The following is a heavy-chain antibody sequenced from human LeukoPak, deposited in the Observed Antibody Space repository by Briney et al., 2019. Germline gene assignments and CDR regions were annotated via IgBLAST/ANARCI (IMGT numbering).Heavy chain of an antibody. D-gene: IGHD4/OR15-4a*01. V-gene: IGHV1-18*01. CDR2: INTYNGNT. CDR3: ARALTDGLDP. J-gene: IGHJ5*02. Sequence: GASVKVSCKASGYTFSTYGISWVRQAPGQGLEWMGWINTYNGNTYYTQMLQGRVTMTRDMSTSTVYMELSSLRSEDTAVYYCARALTDGLDPWGQGTLVTVSS. CDR1: GYTFSTYG.